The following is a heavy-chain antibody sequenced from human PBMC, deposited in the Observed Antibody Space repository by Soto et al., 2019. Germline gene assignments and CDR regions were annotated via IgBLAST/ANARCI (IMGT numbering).Heavy chain of an antibody. Sequence: EVQLVESGGGLVQPGRSLRLSCAISGFIFDDYAMHWVRQAPGKGLEWVSGISWNSGKTGYADSVKGRFTISRGNDKTXLYLQMNSLRTEDTALYYCAKGSDYDFSGYFIFDYWGQGTLVTVSS. D-gene: IGHD3-22*01. V-gene: IGHV3-9*01. J-gene: IGHJ4*02. CDR2: ISWNSGKT. CDR3: AKGSDYDFSGYFIFDY. CDR1: GFIFDDYA.